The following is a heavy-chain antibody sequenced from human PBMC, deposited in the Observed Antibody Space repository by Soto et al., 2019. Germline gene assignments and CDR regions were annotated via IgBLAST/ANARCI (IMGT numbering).Heavy chain of an antibody. CDR1: GYTFTGYY. CDR3: ARELGMVICSIANTTAVDAFDI. CDR2: INPNRGGT. V-gene: IGHV1-2*04. J-gene: IGHJ3*02. Sequence: SSVKVSCKASGYTFTGYYMHWVRQAPGQGLEWMGWINPNRGGTNYAQKFQGWVTMTRDTSISTAYMELSRLRSDDTAVYECARELGMVICSIANTTAVDAFDIWGQGTMVTVSS. D-gene: IGHD7-27*01.